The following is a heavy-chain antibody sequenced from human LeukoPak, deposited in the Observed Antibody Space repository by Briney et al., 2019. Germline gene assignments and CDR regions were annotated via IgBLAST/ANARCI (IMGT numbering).Heavy chain of an antibody. CDR1: GFTFSSYW. J-gene: IGHJ4*02. CDR2: IRQDGSEK. D-gene: IGHD6-19*01. V-gene: IGHV3-7*03. Sequence: GGSLRLSCAASGFTFSSYWMSWVRQAPGKGLEWVANIRQDGSEKYYVDSVKGRFTISRDNAKNSLYLQMNSLRAEDTAVYYCARSGGWEGDYFDYWGQGTLVTVSS. CDR3: ARSGGWEGDYFDY.